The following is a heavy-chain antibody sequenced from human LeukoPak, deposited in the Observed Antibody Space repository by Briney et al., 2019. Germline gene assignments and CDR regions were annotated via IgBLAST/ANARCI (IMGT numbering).Heavy chain of an antibody. D-gene: IGHD3-10*01. J-gene: IGHJ6*03. V-gene: IGHV3-21*01. Sequence: GGSLRLSCAASGFTFSSYSMNWVRQAPGKGLEWVSSISSSSSYIYYADSVKGRFTISRDNAKNSLYLQMNSLRAEDTAVYYCARSWFGELLGTMDVWGKGTTVTISS. CDR3: ARSWFGELLGTMDV. CDR2: ISSSSSYI. CDR1: GFTFSSYS.